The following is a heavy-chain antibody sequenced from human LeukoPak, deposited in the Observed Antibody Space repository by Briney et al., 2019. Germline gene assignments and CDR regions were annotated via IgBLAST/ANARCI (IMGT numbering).Heavy chain of an antibody. D-gene: IGHD2-2*01. V-gene: IGHV1-2*02. J-gene: IGHJ5*02. CDR3: AKDPFDQMLPENWFDP. Sequence: GASVKVSCKASGYTFADYYIHWVRQAPGQGLEWVGWMNPNSDDTNYARSFQGRVTMTRDTSISTAYMELSRLRFDDTAVYYCAKDPFDQMLPENWFDPWGQGTLVTVSS. CDR2: MNPNSDDT. CDR1: GYTFADYY.